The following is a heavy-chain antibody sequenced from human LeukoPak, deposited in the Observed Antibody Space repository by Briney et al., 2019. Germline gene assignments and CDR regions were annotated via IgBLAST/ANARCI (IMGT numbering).Heavy chain of an antibody. D-gene: IGHD3-22*01. CDR3: AKERDYDSSGYSGRGYYFDY. J-gene: IGHJ4*02. CDR1: GFTFSSYG. CDR2: IWYDGSNK. V-gene: IGHV3-33*06. Sequence: GGSLRLSCAASGFTFSSYGMHWVRQAPGKGLEWVAVIWYDGSNKYYADSVKGRFTISRDNSKNTLYLQMNSLRAEDTAVYYYAKERDYDSSGYSGRGYYFDYWGQGTLVTVSS.